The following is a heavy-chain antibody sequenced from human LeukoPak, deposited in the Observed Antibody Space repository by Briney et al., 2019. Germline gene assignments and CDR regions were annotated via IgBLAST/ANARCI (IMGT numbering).Heavy chain of an antibody. D-gene: IGHD3-3*02. CDR2: INHNGNVN. CDR3: ARDSTGYWYFDL. J-gene: IGHJ2*01. V-gene: IGHV3-7*03. CDR1: GFTFSSYW. Sequence: GGSLRLSCAASGFTFSSYWMNWARQAPGKGLEWVASINHNGNVNYYVDSVKGRFTISRDNAKNSLYLQMSNLRAEDTAVYYCARDSTGYWYFDLWGRGTPVSVSS.